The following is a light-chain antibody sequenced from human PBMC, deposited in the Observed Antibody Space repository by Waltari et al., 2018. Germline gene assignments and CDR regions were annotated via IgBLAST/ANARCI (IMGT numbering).Light chain of an antibody. V-gene: IGKV1-33*01. CDR3: QHYNSFPPS. Sequence: DIQVTQSPSSLSASVGDRVTITSQASQDISYYLTWYQQRPGKAPKVLIYDATLLKIGVPSRFSGSGSGTDFTFAITSLQPEDAATYYCQHYNSFPPSFGGGTKVEMK. J-gene: IGKJ4*01. CDR2: DAT. CDR1: QDISYY.